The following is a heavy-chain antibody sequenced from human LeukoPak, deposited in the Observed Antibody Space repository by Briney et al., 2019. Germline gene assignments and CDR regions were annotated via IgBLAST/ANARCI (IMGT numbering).Heavy chain of an antibody. J-gene: IGHJ1*01. CDR1: GFTFSSYA. Sequence: GSLRLSCAASGFTFSSYAMHWVRQAPGKGLEYVSAISSNGGSTYYAHSVKGRFTISRDNSKNTLYLQMGSLRAEDMAVYYCARGSYSSGWSEYFQHWGQGTLVTVSS. D-gene: IGHD6-19*01. V-gene: IGHV3-64*01. CDR3: ARGSYSSGWSEYFQH. CDR2: ISSNGGST.